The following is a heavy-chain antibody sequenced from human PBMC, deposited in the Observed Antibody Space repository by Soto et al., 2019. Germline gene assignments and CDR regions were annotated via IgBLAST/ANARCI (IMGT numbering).Heavy chain of an antibody. J-gene: IGHJ6*01. CDR2: IKSKTDGGTT. CDR3: TTGRRDGYYHYYYGMDV. V-gene: IGHV3-15*07. D-gene: IGHD1-26*01. CDR1: GFTFSNAW. Sequence: EVQLVESGGGLVKPGGSLRLSCAASGFTFSNAWMNWVRQAPGKGMDWVVRIKSKTDGGTTDYAATVKGRCTISRDDSKNTLYLQMNSLKTEDTAVYYCTTGRRDGYYHYYYGMDVWGQGTTVTVSS.